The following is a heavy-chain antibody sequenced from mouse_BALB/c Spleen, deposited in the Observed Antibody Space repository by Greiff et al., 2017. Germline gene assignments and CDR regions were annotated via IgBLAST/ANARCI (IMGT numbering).Heavy chain of an antibody. V-gene: IGHV5-17*02. J-gene: IGHJ2*01. Sequence: EVQLVESGGGLVQPGGSRKLSCAASGYTFSSFGMHWVRQAPEKGLEWVAYISSGSSTIYYADTVKGRSTISRDNPKNTLFLQMTSLRSEDTAMYYCARSRNYYGSPYYFDYWGQGTTLTVSS. CDR1: GYTFSSFG. CDR2: ISSGSSTI. D-gene: IGHD1-1*01. CDR3: ARSRNYYGSPYYFDY.